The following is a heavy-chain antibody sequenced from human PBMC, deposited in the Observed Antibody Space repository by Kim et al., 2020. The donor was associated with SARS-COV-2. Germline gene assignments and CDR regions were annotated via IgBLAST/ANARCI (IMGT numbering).Heavy chain of an antibody. V-gene: IGHV4-59*01. CDR3: ARALVVAAPSYYYYYGMDV. D-gene: IGHD2-15*01. Sequence: SETLSLTCTXSGGSISSYYWSWIRQPPGKGLEWIGYIYYSGSTNYNPSLKSRVTISVDTSKNQFSLKLSSVTAADTAVYYCARALVVAAPSYYYYYGMDVWGQGTTVTVSS. CDR2: IYYSGST. CDR1: GGSISSYY. J-gene: IGHJ6*02.